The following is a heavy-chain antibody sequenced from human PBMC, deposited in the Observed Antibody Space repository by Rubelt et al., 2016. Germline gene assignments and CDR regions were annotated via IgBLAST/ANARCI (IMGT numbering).Heavy chain of an antibody. D-gene: IGHD6-13*01. CDR1: GGSFSGYY. J-gene: IGHJ5*02. CDR3: ARGQRAAAGASLSWCDP. Sequence: QVQLQQWGAGLLKPSETLSLTCAVYGGSFSGYYWSWIRQPPGKGLEWIGEINHSGSTNYNPSLKGRVTISLDTSKNQFSLKLSSVTAADTAVYYCARGQRAAAGASLSWCDPWGQGTRVTDSS. V-gene: IGHV4-34*01. CDR2: INHSGST.